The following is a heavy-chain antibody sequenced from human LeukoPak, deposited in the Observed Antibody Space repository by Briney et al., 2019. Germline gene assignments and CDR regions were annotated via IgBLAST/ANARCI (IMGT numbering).Heavy chain of an antibody. Sequence: GGSLRLSCAASGFTFSSYGMHWVRQAPGKGLEWVAVISYDGSNKYYADSVEGRFSISRDNSNNTLYLQMNSLRTEDTAVYYCAKDLTRSWYFDYWGQGTLVTVSS. CDR1: GFTFSSYG. CDR3: AKDLTRSWYFDY. D-gene: IGHD2-2*01. J-gene: IGHJ4*02. CDR2: ISYDGSNK. V-gene: IGHV3-30*18.